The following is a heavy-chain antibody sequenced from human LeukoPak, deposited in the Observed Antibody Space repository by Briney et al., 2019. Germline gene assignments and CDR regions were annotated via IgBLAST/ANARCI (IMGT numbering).Heavy chain of an antibody. CDR2: ITGDGGAT. Sequence: GGSLRLSCAASGVTFHDYAMHLVRQAPGKGLEWVSFITGDGGATYYADSVKGRFTISRDNSKTSLYLQMSSLRTEDTALYYCAKAGCTTSICYANYWGQGTLVTVSS. CDR3: AKAGCTTSICYANY. D-gene: IGHD2-8*01. V-gene: IGHV3-43*02. CDR1: GVTFHDYA. J-gene: IGHJ4*02.